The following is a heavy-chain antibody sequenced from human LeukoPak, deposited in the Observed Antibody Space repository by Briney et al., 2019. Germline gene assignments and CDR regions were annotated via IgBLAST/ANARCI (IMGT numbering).Heavy chain of an antibody. V-gene: IGHV3-15*01. CDR2: IKSKTDGGTT. D-gene: IGHD3-10*01. CDR1: GFTFSNAW. CDR3: TTVAVDWRGITMVRGVMRYFQH. Sequence: GGSLRLSCAASGFTFSNAWMSWVRQAPGKGLEWVGRIKSKTDGGTTDYAAPVKGRFTISRDDSKNTLYLQMNSLKTEDTAVYYCTTVAVDWRGITMVRGVMRYFQHWGQGTLVTVSS. J-gene: IGHJ1*01.